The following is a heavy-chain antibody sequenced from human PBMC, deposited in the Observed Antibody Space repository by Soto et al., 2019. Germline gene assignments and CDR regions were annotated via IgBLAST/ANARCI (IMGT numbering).Heavy chain of an antibody. CDR2: SSATGAGT. V-gene: IGHV3-23*01. J-gene: IGHJ4*02. CDR1: GFTFSSYG. Sequence: LRLSCAASGFTFSSYGMTWVRQAPGKGLEWVSFSSATGAGTYYADSVKGRFTISRDNSKSTLYLQMTSLRADDTAVYYCAKDRRAGGNYGFYSDFWGQGALVTVSS. D-gene: IGHD1-7*01. CDR3: AKDRRAGGNYGFYSDF.